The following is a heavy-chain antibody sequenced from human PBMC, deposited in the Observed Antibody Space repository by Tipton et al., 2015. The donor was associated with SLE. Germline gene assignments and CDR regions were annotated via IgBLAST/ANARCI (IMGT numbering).Heavy chain of an antibody. Sequence: QVQLVQSGAEVKKPGASVKVSCKASGYTFISYGISWVRQAPGQGLECLGFIIPLLGTKYAQKFQGRVTITTDESTSTAYMELSSLASEDTAVYYCARDHPDSKAFGYWGQGTLVTVSS. CDR1: GYTFISYG. V-gene: IGHV1-69*01. D-gene: IGHD3-16*01. J-gene: IGHJ4*02. CDR2: IIPLLGT. CDR3: ARDHPDSKAFGY.